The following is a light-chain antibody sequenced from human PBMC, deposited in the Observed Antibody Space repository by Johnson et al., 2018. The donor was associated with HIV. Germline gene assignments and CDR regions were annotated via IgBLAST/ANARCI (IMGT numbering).Light chain of an antibody. CDR2: KND. Sequence: QSVLTQPPSVSAAPGQKVIISCSGRSSNIGSNYVSWYQHLPGTAPKLLIYKNDKRPSGIPDRFSASKSGTSATLDITGLQTGDEGDYCCGSWDNTLSVFVFGAGTKVTVL. CDR3: GSWDNTLSVFV. J-gene: IGLJ1*01. V-gene: IGLV1-51*01. CDR1: SSNIGSNY.